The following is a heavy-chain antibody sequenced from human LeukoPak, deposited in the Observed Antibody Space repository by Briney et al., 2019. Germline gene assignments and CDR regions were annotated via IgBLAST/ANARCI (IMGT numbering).Heavy chain of an antibody. J-gene: IGHJ4*02. Sequence: GGTLSLSCAASGFTFSSYSMIWVRQAPGKGLEWVSSISSSSSYIYYADSVKGRFTISRDNAKNSLYLQMNSLRAEDTAVYYCASTYSSGWYEIDYWGQGTLVTVSS. V-gene: IGHV3-21*01. CDR3: ASTYSSGWYEIDY. CDR2: ISSSSSYI. CDR1: GFTFSSYS. D-gene: IGHD6-19*01.